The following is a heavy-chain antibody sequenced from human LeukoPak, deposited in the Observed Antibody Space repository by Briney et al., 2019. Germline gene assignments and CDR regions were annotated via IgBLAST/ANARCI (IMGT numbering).Heavy chain of an antibody. J-gene: IGHJ2*01. D-gene: IGHD3-10*01. CDR3: AGPPEIITMVRGGDWYFDL. V-gene: IGHV5-51*01. CDR2: IYPGDSDT. CDR1: GYSFTSYW. Sequence: GESLKISCKGSGYSFTSYWIGWVRQMPGKGLEWMGIIYPGDSDTRYSPSFQGQVTISADKSISTAYLQWSSLKASDTAMYYCAGPPEIITMVRGGDWYFDLWGRGTLVTVSS.